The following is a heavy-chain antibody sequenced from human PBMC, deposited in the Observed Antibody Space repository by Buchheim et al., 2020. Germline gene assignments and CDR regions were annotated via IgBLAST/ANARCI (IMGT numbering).Heavy chain of an antibody. CDR3: ARDYRQLVLTPDYGMDV. CDR1: GFTFSNYA. V-gene: IGHV3-30*04. CDR2: ISFDGGYDGSNK. D-gene: IGHD6-6*01. Sequence: QVQLVESGGGVVQLGRSLRLSCVASGFTFSNYAMHGVRQGPGKGLEGVAVISFDGGYDGSNKYYADSVKGRFTISIHNSRNTLYLQMNSLRPEDTAVYYCARDYRQLVLTPDYGMDVWGRGTT. J-gene: IGHJ6*02.